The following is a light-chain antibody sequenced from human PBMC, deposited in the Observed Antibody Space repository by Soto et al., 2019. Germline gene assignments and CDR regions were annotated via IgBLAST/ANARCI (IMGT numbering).Light chain of an antibody. CDR2: GAS. CDR3: QQYNNWPIT. J-gene: IGKJ5*01. Sequence: EIVMTQSPATLSVSPGERATLSCRASQSVNSNLAWHKQKPGQAPRLLIYGASTRATGIPARFSGSGSGTEFTLTNISLQSEDFGVYYCQQYNNWPITFGQGTRLEIK. CDR1: QSVNSN. V-gene: IGKV3-15*01.